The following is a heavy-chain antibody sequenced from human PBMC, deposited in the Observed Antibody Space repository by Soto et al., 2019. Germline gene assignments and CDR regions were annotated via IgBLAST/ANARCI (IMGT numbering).Heavy chain of an antibody. CDR1: GYTFTGYY. D-gene: IGHD3-9*01. CDR3: ARELIDSYYDISYGMDV. CDR2: INPNSGGT. Sequence: GASVKVSCKASGYTFTGYYMHWVLQAPGQGLEWMGWINPNSGGTNYAQKFQGRVTMTRDTSISTAYMELSRLRSDDTAVYYCARELIDSYYDISYGMDVWGQGTTVTVSS. J-gene: IGHJ6*02. V-gene: IGHV1-2*02.